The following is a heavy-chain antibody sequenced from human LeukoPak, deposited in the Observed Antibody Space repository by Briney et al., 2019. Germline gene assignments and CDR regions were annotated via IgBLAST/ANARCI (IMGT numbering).Heavy chain of an antibody. D-gene: IGHD6-6*01. CDR3: ARHPYRDYSSSVRHFDS. CDR1: GFTFSSYT. Sequence: GSLRLSCAASGFTFSSYTMHWVRQAPGKGLEWVSTIGGSGAGSYYADSVKGRFTISRDNSKSTLYVQMNSLRPGDTAVYYCARHPYRDYSSSVRHFDSWGQGALVTVSS. CDR2: IGGSGAGS. J-gene: IGHJ5*01. V-gene: IGHV3-23*01.